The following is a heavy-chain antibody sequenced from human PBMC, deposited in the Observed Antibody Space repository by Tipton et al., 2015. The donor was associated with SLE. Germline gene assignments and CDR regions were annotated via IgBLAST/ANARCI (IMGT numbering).Heavy chain of an antibody. V-gene: IGHV4-59*12. Sequence: TLSLTCTVSGDSIRSYYWTWIRQPPGKGLEWIGYIFDSGTTKYNPSLKSRVTISVDTSKNQFSLKLGSVTAADTAVYYCAGGDCGGDCYTDYYGMDVWGQGTTVTVSS. CDR1: GDSIRSYY. J-gene: IGHJ6*02. D-gene: IGHD2-21*01. CDR3: AGGDCGGDCYTDYYGMDV. CDR2: IFDSGTT.